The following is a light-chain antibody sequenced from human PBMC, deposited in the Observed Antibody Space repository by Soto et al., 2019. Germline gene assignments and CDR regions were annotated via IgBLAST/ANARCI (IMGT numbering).Light chain of an antibody. Sequence: HSVLNQPASVSGSRGQSITISCSGTSSDIGSYDHVAWYQQFPGKSPKLIIYAVSDRPSGVSDRFSVSKSGISASLTISGLQTEDEADYYCISYTDRQSYLFGTGTKVTVL. CDR3: ISYTDRQSYL. CDR2: AVS. V-gene: IGLV2-14*03. CDR1: SSDIGSYDH. J-gene: IGLJ1*01.